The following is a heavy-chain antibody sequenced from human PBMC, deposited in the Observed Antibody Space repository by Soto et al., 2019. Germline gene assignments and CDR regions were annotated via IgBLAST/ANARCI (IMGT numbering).Heavy chain of an antibody. Sequence: EVQLVESGGGLVQPGGTLRLSCATPGFILSDSAMNWVRQAPGKRLERVSYISSSSSVIDYGDFVKGRFTFSRDNARKPLYLRMNSLRAEDTAVYYCAKDLSWGSNWYYYMDVWGKGTTVTVSS. CDR1: GFILSDSA. D-gene: IGHD7-27*01. V-gene: IGHV3-48*01. CDR2: ISSSSSVI. CDR3: AKDLSWGSNWYYYMDV. J-gene: IGHJ6*03.